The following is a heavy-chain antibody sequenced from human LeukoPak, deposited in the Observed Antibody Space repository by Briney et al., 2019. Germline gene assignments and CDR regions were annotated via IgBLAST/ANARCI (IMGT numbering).Heavy chain of an antibody. CDR2: INPSGGST. CDR1: GYTFTSNY. V-gene: IGHV1-46*01. Sequence: ASVKVSCKASGYTFTSNYMHWVRQAPGQGLEWMGIINPSGGSTNNAQKFQGRVTTTRDTSTSTVYMELSSLRSEDTAVYYCARDRARQNQDGMDVWGQGTTVTVSS. J-gene: IGHJ6*02. D-gene: IGHD1-14*01. CDR3: ARDRARQNQDGMDV.